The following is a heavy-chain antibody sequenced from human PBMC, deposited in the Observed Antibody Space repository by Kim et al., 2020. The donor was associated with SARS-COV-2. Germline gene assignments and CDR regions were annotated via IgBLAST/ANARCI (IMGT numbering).Heavy chain of an antibody. CDR2: ISWNSGSI. V-gene: IGHV3-9*01. Sequence: GGSLRLSCAASGFTFDDYAMHWVRQAPGKGLEWVSGISWNSGSIGYADSVKGRFTISRDNAKNSLYLQMNSLRAEDTALYYCAKDIYYDSSGYYSYAFDIWGQGTMVTVSS. J-gene: IGHJ3*02. D-gene: IGHD3-22*01. CDR1: GFTFDDYA. CDR3: AKDIYYDSSGYYSYAFDI.